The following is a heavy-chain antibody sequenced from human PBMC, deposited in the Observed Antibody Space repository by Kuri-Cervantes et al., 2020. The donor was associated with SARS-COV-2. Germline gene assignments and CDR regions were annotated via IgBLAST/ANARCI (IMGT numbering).Heavy chain of an antibody. V-gene: IGHV3-64*01. J-gene: IGHJ2*01. Sequence: GGSLRLSCAASGFPFSSYAMHWVRQAPGKGLECVSAISSNGGSTYYANSVKGRFTISRDNSKNTLYLQMGSLRAEDMAVYDCARGPRSGTTVGYFDLWGRGTLVTVSS. CDR2: ISSNGGST. CDR1: GFPFSSYA. D-gene: IGHD4-17*01. CDR3: ARGPRSGTTVGYFDL.